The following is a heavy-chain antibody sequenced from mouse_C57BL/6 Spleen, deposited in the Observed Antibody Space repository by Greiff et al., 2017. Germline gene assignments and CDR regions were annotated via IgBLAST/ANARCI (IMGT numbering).Heavy chain of an antibody. CDR1: GYTFTSYW. CDR2: IDPSDSET. D-gene: IGHD2-12*01. Sequence: VQLQQPGAELVRPGSSVKLSCKASGYTFTSYWMHWVKQRPIQGLEWIGNIDPSDSETHYNQKFKDKATLTVDKSSSTAYMQLSSLTSEDTAVFYVARAYYSPYYYAMDYWGQGTSVTVSS. V-gene: IGHV1-52*01. CDR3: ARAYYSPYYYAMDY. J-gene: IGHJ4*01.